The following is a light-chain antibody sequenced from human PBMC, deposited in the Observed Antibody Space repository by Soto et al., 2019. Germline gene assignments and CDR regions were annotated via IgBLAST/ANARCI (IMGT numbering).Light chain of an antibody. Sequence: QSALTQPPSASGSPGQSVTISCTGTSSDVGGYNFVSWYQQHPGKAPKLMIYDVTVRPSGVPDRFSGSKSGNTAALAVSGLQGEDEADYYCTSLAGSNIPVLFGVGTKLTVL. CDR2: DVT. CDR3: TSLAGSNIPVL. J-gene: IGLJ2*01. CDR1: SSDVGGYNF. V-gene: IGLV2-8*01.